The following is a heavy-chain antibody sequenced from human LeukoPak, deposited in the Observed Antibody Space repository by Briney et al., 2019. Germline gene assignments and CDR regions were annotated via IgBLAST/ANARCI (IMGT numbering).Heavy chain of an antibody. J-gene: IGHJ4*02. Sequence: GGSLRLSCAASGFPFNTYAMTWVRQAPGKGLGWVSGISGSGGTTYYADSVKGRFTISRDNPKNTLYLQMNSLRAEDTAVYYCAKVTNWDFLFPRYYFDYWGQGTLVTVSS. CDR1: GFPFNTYA. CDR2: ISGSGGTT. V-gene: IGHV3-23*01. D-gene: IGHD7-27*01. CDR3: AKVTNWDFLFPRYYFDY.